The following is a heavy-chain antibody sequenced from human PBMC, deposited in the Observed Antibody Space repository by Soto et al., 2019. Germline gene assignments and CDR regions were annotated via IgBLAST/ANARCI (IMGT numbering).Heavy chain of an antibody. Sequence: PGGSLRLSCAASGFTFSSYSMNWVRQAPGKGLEWVSSISSSSSYIYYADSVKGRFTVSRDNAKNSLYLQMNSLRAEDTAVYYCARPIYSYGSDAFDIWGQGTMVTVSS. D-gene: IGHD5-18*01. CDR1: GFTFSSYS. CDR2: ISSSSSYI. CDR3: ARPIYSYGSDAFDI. V-gene: IGHV3-21*01. J-gene: IGHJ3*02.